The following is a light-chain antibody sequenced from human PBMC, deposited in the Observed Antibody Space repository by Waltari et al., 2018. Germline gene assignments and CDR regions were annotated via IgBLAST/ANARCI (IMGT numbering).Light chain of an antibody. CDR3: QQRSNWPPT. J-gene: IGKJ1*01. CDR2: DTS. V-gene: IGKV3-11*01. CDR1: QSVSNM. Sequence: EIVLTQSPGTLSLSPGERATLSCRASQSVSNMLAWYQQKPGQAPRLLIYDTSNRATGIPARFSGSGSGTDFTLTISSLEPEDFAVYYCQQRSNWPPTFGQVTKVEI.